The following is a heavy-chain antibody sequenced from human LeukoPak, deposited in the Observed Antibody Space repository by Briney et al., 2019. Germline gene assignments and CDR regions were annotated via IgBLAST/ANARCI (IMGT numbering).Heavy chain of an antibody. J-gene: IGHJ4*02. V-gene: IGHV4-59*01. CDR1: GGSISSYY. CDR3: ARTHYDILTGYYYFDY. Sequence: SETLSLTCTVSGGSISSYYWSWIRQPPGKGLEWIGYIYYSGSTNYNPSLKSRVTISVDTSKNQFSLKLSSVTAADTAVYYCARTHYDILTGYYYFDYWGQGTLVTVSS. CDR2: IYYSGST. D-gene: IGHD3-9*01.